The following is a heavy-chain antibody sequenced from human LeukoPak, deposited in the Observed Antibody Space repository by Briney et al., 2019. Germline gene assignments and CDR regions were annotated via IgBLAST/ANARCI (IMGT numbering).Heavy chain of an antibody. CDR2: IYYSGST. J-gene: IGHJ4*02. CDR1: GYSISSSDW. D-gene: IGHD5-18*01. CDR3: ARVDTAMFDY. Sequence: SDTLSLTCTVSGYSISSSDWWAWIRQSPGKGLEWIGYIYYSGSTYYNPSLKSRVTISVDTSKNQFSLKLSSVTAADTAVYYCARVDTAMFDYWGQGTLVTVSS. V-gene: IGHV4-28*03.